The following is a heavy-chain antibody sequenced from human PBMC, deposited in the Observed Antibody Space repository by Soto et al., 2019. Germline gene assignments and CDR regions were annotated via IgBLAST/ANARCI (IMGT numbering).Heavy chain of an antibody. CDR2: ISSSSSYT. V-gene: IGHV3-11*05. D-gene: IGHD3-22*01. CDR1: GFTFSDYY. J-gene: IGHJ4*02. CDR3: ATGQYYYDSSGYYYS. Sequence: QVQLVESGGGLVKPGGSLRLSCAASGFTFSDYYMSWIRQAPGNGLEWVSYISSSSSYTNYADSVKGRFTISRDNAKNSLYLQMNSLRAEDTAVYYCATGQYYYDSSGYYYSWGQGTLVTVSS.